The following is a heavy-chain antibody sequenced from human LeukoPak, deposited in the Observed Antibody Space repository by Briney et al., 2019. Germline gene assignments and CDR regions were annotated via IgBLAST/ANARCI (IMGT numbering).Heavy chain of an antibody. CDR3: ARALYYDFWSGRGAFDI. CDR1: GFTVSSNY. Sequence: GGSLRLSCAASGFTVSSNYMSWVRQAPGKGLEWVSVIYSGGSTYYADSVKGRFTISRDNAKNSLYLQMNSLRAEDTAVYYCARALYYDFWSGRGAFDIWGQGTMVTVSS. D-gene: IGHD3-3*01. CDR2: IYSGGST. J-gene: IGHJ3*02. V-gene: IGHV3-53*01.